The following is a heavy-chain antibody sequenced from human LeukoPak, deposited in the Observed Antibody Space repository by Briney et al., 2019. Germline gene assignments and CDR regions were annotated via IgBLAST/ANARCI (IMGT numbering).Heavy chain of an antibody. D-gene: IGHD1-1*01. CDR1: GFTFSLYT. V-gene: IGHV3-21*06. CDR3: ARAPGGPRPGNWFDP. CDR2: ISSGGDYI. Sequence: SGGSLRLSCAASGFTFSLYTINWVRQSPGKGLEWVSSISSGGDYIYYAESVRGRFTVSRDNAKNSLYLQMYSLRAEDTAIYYCARAPGGPRPGNWFDPWGQGSLVTVSS. J-gene: IGHJ5*02.